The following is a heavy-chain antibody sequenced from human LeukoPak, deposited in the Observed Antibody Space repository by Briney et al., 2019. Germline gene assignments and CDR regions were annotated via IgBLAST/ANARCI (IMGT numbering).Heavy chain of an antibody. CDR2: ISSSSSYI. CDR1: GFTFSTYV. Sequence: GGSLRLSCVASGFTFSTYVISWVRQAPGKGLEWVSSISSSSSYIYYADSVKGRFTISRDNAKNSLYLQMNSLRSDDTAVYYCARFVTLDFWSGWILRDYYYYYMDVWGKGTTVTVSS. J-gene: IGHJ6*03. CDR3: ARFVTLDFWSGWILRDYYYYYMDV. D-gene: IGHD3-3*01. V-gene: IGHV3-21*04.